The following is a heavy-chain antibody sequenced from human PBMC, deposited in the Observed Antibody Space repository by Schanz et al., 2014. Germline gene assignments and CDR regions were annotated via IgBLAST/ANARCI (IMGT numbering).Heavy chain of an antibody. CDR2: IWYDGNNK. V-gene: IGHV3-33*08. D-gene: IGHD4-4*01. CDR1: GYTVSSNY. CDR3: ASADYTNYFDY. J-gene: IGHJ4*02. Sequence: VQLVESGGGLIQPGGSLRLSCAASGYTVSSNYMSWVRQAPGKGLEWVAVIWYDGNNKYYADSVKGRFTISRDNSKKTLYVQMNSLRAEDTAVYYCASADYTNYFDYWGQGALVTVSS.